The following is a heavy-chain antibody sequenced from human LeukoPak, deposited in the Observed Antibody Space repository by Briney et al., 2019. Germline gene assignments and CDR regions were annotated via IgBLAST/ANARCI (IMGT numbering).Heavy chain of an antibody. Sequence: GESLKISCKGSGYSFTGYWIGWVHQMPGKGLEWMGIIYPGDSDTRYSPSFQGQVTISADKSISTAYLQWSSLKASDTAMYYCARHPDYSNYALPNFDYWGQGTLVTVSS. CDR1: GYSFTGYW. J-gene: IGHJ4*02. CDR3: ARHPDYSNYALPNFDY. D-gene: IGHD4-11*01. CDR2: IYPGDSDT. V-gene: IGHV5-51*07.